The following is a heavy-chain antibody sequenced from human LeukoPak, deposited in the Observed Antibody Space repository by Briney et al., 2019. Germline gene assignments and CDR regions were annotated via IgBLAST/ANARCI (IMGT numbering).Heavy chain of an antibody. CDR3: ARGPRRGIVVVPAAAFDY. V-gene: IGHV4-34*01. CDR2: INHSGST. J-gene: IGHJ4*02. CDR1: GGSFSGYY. Sequence: SGTLSLTCAVYGGSFSGYYWSWIRQPPGEGLEWIGEINHSGSTNFNPSLKSRVTISVDTSKNQFSLKLSSVTAADTAVYYCARGPRRGIVVVPAAAFDYWGQGTLVTVSS. D-gene: IGHD2-2*01.